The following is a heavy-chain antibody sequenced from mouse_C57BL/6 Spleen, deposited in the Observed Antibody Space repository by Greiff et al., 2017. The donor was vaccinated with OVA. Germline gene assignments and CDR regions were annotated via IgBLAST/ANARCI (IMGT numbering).Heavy chain of an antibody. D-gene: IGHD5-1*01. J-gene: IGHJ4*01. CDR3: AIWRSNFAMDY. CDR1: GYTFTSYW. V-gene: IGHV1-74*01. CDR2: IHPSDSDT. Sequence: QVQLQQPGDEGGKKGGEVKVSCKASGYTFTSYWMHWVKQRPGQGLEWIGRIHPSDSDTNYNQKFKGKATLTVDKSSSTAYMQLSSLTSEDSAVYYCAIWRSNFAMDYWGQGTSVTVSS.